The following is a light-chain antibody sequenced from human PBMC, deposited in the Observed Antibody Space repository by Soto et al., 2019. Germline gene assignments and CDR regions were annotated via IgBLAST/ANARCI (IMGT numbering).Light chain of an antibody. V-gene: IGKV1-39*01. CDR2: VXX. Sequence: DIQMTQSPSSLSASVGDXXXXXXXASQSIGRFLNWHQQKPGKAXXXLXXVXXXLXSXVPXXXXGSGSGTDXXLTINSXQPXXFATYFCXXSFTTPXTFXGGTKVDIK. CDR3: XXSFTTPXT. CDR1: QSIGRF. J-gene: IGKJ4*01.